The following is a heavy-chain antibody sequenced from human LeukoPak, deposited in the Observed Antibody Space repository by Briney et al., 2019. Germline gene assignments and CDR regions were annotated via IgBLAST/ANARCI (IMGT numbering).Heavy chain of an antibody. V-gene: IGHV3-74*01. CDR1: GSTFSNYG. CDR2: INSDGSST. Sequence: PGGSLRLSCAASGSTFSNYGLHWVRQAPGKGLVWISRINSDGSSTSYADSVKGRFTISRDNAKNTLSLQMNSLRAEDTAIYYCARVNWELTTEDYWGQGTLVTVSS. CDR3: ARVNWELTTEDY. J-gene: IGHJ4*02. D-gene: IGHD4-11*01.